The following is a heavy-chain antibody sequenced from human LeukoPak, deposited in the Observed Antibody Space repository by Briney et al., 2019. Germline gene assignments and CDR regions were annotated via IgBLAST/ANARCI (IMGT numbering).Heavy chain of an antibody. Sequence: GGSLRLSCAASGFTFSTYAMSWVRQAPGKGLERVSAIGGNGDSTFYADTVKGRFTISRDNSKNTLYLQMNSLRAEDTAVYYCAKLPTMIADWGQGTLVTVSS. CDR3: AKLPTMIAD. D-gene: IGHD3-22*01. CDR2: IGGNGDST. V-gene: IGHV3-23*01. J-gene: IGHJ4*02. CDR1: GFTFSTYA.